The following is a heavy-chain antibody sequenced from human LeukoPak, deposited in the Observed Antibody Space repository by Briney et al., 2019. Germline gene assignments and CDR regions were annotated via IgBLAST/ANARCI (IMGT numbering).Heavy chain of an antibody. CDR2: INSAGTSK. CDR1: GFTFSTYA. Sequence: GGSLRLSCAASGFTFSTYAINWVRQAPGKGLEWVSSINSAGTSKKYADSLKGRFTISRDNAKNSLFLQLSNLRDEDTAVYYCARGRNAGGPYYSDYWGQGTLVTVSS. CDR3: ARGRNAGGPYYSDY. D-gene: IGHD4-23*01. J-gene: IGHJ4*02. V-gene: IGHV3-21*01.